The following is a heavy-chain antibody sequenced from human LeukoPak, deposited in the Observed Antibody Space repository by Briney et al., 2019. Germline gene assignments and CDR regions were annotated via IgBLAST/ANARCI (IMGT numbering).Heavy chain of an antibody. CDR3: ASMYDFWSGYYY. J-gene: IGHJ4*02. CDR2: IYYSGST. CDR1: GGSISSGDYY. D-gene: IGHD3-3*01. Sequence: SQTLSLTCTFSGGSISSGDYYWSWIRQPPGKGLGWIGYIYYSGSTYYNPSLKSRVTISVDTSKNQFSLKLSSVTAADTAVYYCASMYDFWSGYYYWGQGTLVTVSS. V-gene: IGHV4-30-4*08.